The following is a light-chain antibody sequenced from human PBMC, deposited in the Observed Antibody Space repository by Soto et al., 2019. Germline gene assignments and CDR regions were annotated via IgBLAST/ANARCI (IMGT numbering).Light chain of an antibody. Sequence: QSALTQPASVSGSPGQSITMSCTGSSSDIGTYNFVSWYQQHAGQAPRLILYEVSNRPSGVSSRFSGSKSGNSASLTISGLQPEDEAHYFCSSYAATSTLVFGGGTKLTVL. CDR1: SSDIGTYNF. CDR3: SSYAATSTLV. J-gene: IGLJ3*02. V-gene: IGLV2-14*01. CDR2: EVS.